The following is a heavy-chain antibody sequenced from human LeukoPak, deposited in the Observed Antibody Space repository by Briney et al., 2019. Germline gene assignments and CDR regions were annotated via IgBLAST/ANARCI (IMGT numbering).Heavy chain of an antibody. J-gene: IGHJ4*02. D-gene: IGHD1/OR15-1a*01. CDR3: ARVGTGTRSFDY. Sequence: GASVTVSFKTSAYTFTTYDINWVRQAPGQGLEWMGRISAYNGYTNYGQKLQGRVTMTTDTSTSTAYMELRSLRSDDTAVYYCARVGTGTRSFDYWGQGTLVTVSS. CDR1: AYTFTTYD. CDR2: ISAYNGYT. V-gene: IGHV1-18*01.